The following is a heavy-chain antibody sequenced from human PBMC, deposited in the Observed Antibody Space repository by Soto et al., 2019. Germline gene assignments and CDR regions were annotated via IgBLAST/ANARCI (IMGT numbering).Heavy chain of an antibody. CDR1: GYTFTSYY. J-gene: IGHJ6*02. CDR3: ARDSPRYCSSTSCYSPYYGMDV. Sequence: ASVKVSCKASGYTFTSYYMHWVRQAPGRGLEWMGIINPSGGSTSYAQKFQGRVTMTRDTSTSTVYMELSSLRSEDTAVYYCARDSPRYCSSTSCYSPYYGMDVWGQGTTVTVSS. V-gene: IGHV1-46*01. D-gene: IGHD2-2*01. CDR2: INPSGGST.